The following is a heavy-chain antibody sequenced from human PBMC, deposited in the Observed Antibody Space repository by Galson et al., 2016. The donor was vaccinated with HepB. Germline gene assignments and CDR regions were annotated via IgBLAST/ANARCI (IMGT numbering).Heavy chain of an antibody. V-gene: IGHV3-7*01. J-gene: IGHJ6*04. Sequence: SLRLSCAASGFTFRNNWMTWVRQAPGTGLEWVATIKQDGFEKLYLDALKGRFTISRDNARNSLYLEMNSLSADDTAVYYCARHFYWFGEPPGGGMDVWGKGTTVTVSS. CDR3: ARHFYWFGEPPGGGMDV. CDR2: IKQDGFEK. D-gene: IGHD3-10*01. CDR1: GFTFRNNW.